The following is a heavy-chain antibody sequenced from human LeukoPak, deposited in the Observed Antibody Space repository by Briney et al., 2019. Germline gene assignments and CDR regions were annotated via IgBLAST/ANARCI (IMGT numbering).Heavy chain of an antibody. CDR3: ARMYSGYDYGGQSYYYYMDV. Sequence: ASVKVSCKASGYTFTSYDINWVRQAPGQGLEWMGRINPNSGGTNYAQKFQGRVTMTRDTSISTAYMELSRLRSDDTAVYYCARMYSGYDYGGQSYYYYMDVWGKGTTVTVSS. CDR1: GYTFTSYD. D-gene: IGHD5-12*01. CDR2: INPNSGGT. J-gene: IGHJ6*03. V-gene: IGHV1-2*06.